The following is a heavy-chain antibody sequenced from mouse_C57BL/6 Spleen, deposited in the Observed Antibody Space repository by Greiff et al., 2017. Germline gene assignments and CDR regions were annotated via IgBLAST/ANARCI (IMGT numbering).Heavy chain of an antibody. J-gene: IGHJ3*01. CDR3: ARGYDGYFAWFAY. CDR1: GFTFSDYG. CDR2: ISSGSSTI. Sequence: EVQLQESGGGLVKPGGSLKLSCAASGFTFSDYGMHWVRQAPEKGLEWVAYISSGSSTIYYADTVKGGFTISRDNAKNTLFLQMTSLRSEDTAMYYCARGYDGYFAWFAYWGQGTLVTVSA. D-gene: IGHD2-3*01. V-gene: IGHV5-17*01.